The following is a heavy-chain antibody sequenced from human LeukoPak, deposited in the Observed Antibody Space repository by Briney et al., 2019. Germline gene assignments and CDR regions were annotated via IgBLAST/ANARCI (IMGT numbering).Heavy chain of an antibody. D-gene: IGHD1-7*01. CDR2: LNSDGSST. J-gene: IGHJ3*02. CDR1: GSTFSSYW. Sequence: GGSLRLSCAASGSTFSSYWMHWVRQAPGKGLVWVSCLNSDGSSTSYADSVRGRFTISRDNAKNTLYLQMDSLRAEDTAVYYCATGNYHAFDIWGQGTMVTVSS. CDR3: ATGNYHAFDI. V-gene: IGHV3-74*01.